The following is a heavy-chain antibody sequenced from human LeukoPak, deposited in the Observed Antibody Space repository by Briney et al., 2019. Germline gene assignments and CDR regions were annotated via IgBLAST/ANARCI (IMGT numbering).Heavy chain of an antibody. V-gene: IGHV3-23*01. J-gene: IGHJ4*02. CDR3: AKDQRYCSGGSCRTHFDY. Sequence: GGSLRLSCAASGFTFSSYAMSWVRQAPGKGLEWVSPISGSGGSTYYADSVKGRFTISRDNSKNTMYLQMNSLRAEDTAVYYCAKDQRYCSGGSCRTHFDYWGQGTLVTVSS. CDR2: ISGSGGST. CDR1: GFTFSSYA. D-gene: IGHD2-15*01.